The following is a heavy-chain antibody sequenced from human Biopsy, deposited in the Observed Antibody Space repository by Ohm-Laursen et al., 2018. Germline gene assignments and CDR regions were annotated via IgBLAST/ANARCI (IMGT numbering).Heavy chain of an antibody. D-gene: IGHD3-16*01. CDR3: ARDIMNRIAGLVARSDVFDV. CDR1: GYAVNDYF. J-gene: IGHJ3*01. V-gene: IGHV1-2*02. CDR2: ISPNSGGT. Sequence: SVKVSRKGSGYAVNDYFLHWLRPAPGQGPEWMGWISPNSGGTNYAQKFQGRVTMTTDTSTSTVYLELRRLISDDTAVYYCARDIMNRIAGLVARSDVFDVWGQGTLVTVSS.